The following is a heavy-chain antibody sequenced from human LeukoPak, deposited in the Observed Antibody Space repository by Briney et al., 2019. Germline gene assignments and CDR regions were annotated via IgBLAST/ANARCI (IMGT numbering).Heavy chain of an antibody. Sequence: PGGSLRLSCAASGFTFSSYSMNWVRQAPGTGLERVSSMSSSSSYIYYADPVKGRFTTSRDNAKSSLYLQMNSLRAEDTAVYYCSRGVGATTSDYWGQGTLVTVSS. J-gene: IGHJ4*02. D-gene: IGHD1-26*01. CDR2: MSSSSSYI. CDR1: GFTFSSYS. V-gene: IGHV3-21*01. CDR3: SRGVGATTSDY.